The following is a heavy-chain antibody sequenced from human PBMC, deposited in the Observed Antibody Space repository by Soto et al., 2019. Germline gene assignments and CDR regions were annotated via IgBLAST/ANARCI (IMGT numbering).Heavy chain of an antibody. CDR2: IHYSGST. Sequence: SETLSLTSAVTGGSLSGFHWGWIRQPPGKGLEWIGSIHYSGSTNYNPSLKGRVTMSVDTSKNQFSLKLTSVNTADTAIYYCTRGGDPYKTGHWGQGTLVTVSS. CDR3: TRGGDPYKTGH. D-gene: IGHD2-21*01. CDR1: GGSLSGFH. J-gene: IGHJ4*02. V-gene: IGHV4-59*01.